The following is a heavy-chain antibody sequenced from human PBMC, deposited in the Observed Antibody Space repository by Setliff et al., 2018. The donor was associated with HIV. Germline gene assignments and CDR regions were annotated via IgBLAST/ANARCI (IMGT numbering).Heavy chain of an antibody. J-gene: IGHJ4*02. V-gene: IGHV3-7*01. D-gene: IGHD4-4*01. CDR3: ARPGHSNYWDSFDY. CDR1: GFTFSTYW. CDR2: INQYGSEK. Sequence: GGSLRLSCAASGFTFSTYWMSWVRQAPGKGLEWVANINQYGSEKYYVDSVKGRFTISRDNAKKSLDLQMNSLRVDDTAVYYCARPGHSNYWDSFDYWGQGILVTVSS.